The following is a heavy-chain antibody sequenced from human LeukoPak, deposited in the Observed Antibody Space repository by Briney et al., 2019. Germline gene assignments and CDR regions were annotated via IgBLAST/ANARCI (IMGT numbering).Heavy chain of an antibody. V-gene: IGHV3-15*01. J-gene: IGHJ6*02. CDR2: IKSTTDGGTT. CDR1: GFTFSHAW. D-gene: IGHD3-3*01. Sequence: GGSLRLSCAASGFTFSHAWMTWVRQAPGKGLEWVSRIKSTTDGGTTDYAAPVKGRFTISRDDSKGTLYLQMNSLKTEDTAVYYCVWSRSFYYYYAMDVWGQGTTVTVSS. CDR3: VWSRSFYYYYAMDV.